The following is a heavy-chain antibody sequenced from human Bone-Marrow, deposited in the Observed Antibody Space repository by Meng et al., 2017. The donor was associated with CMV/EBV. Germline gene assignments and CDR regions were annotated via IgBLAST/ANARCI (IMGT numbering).Heavy chain of an antibody. CDR3: STVVPAALYYFDN. CDR2: IKSKTDGKTT. Sequence: GESXKXPCXASGLTFSNAWMGWVRQAPGKLLGWVGRIKSKTDGKTTDYAAPVKGRFTISRDDSKNTLYLQMKSLKTEDTAVYYCSTVVPAALYYFDNWGQGTLVTVSS. D-gene: IGHD2-2*01. V-gene: IGHV3-15*01. J-gene: IGHJ4*02. CDR1: GLTFSNAW.